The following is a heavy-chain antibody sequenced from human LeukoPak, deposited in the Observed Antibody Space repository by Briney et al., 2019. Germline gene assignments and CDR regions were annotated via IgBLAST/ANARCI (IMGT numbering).Heavy chain of an antibody. CDR3: AELGITMIGGV. Sequence: GGSLRLSCAASGFTFSSYSMNWVRQAPGKGLEWVSSISSSSSFIYYADSVKGRFTISRDNAKNSLYLQMNSLRAEDTAVYYCAELGITMIGGVWGKGTTVTISS. V-gene: IGHV3-21*01. D-gene: IGHD3-10*02. J-gene: IGHJ6*04. CDR2: ISSSSSFI. CDR1: GFTFSSYS.